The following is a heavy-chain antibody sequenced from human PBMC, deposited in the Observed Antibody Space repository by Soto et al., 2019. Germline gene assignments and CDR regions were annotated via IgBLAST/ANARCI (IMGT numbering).Heavy chain of an antibody. V-gene: IGHV1-69*01. Sequence: QVQLVQSGAEVKKPGSSVKVSCKASGGTFSSYAISWVRQAPGQGLEWMGGIIPIFGTANYAQKFQGRVTITADESTSTAYMELSSLRSEDTAVYYCARQGAGRRLTNVWDYYYGMDVWGQGTTVTVSS. J-gene: IGHJ6*02. CDR3: ARQGAGRRLTNVWDYYYGMDV. D-gene: IGHD4-4*01. CDR1: GGTFSSYA. CDR2: IIPIFGTA.